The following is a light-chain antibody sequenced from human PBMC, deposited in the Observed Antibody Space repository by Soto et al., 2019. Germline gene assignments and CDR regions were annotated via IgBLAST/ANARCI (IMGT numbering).Light chain of an antibody. CDR1: SSDVGGYNY. CDR2: EVS. V-gene: IGLV2-14*01. CDR3: SSYTRSSTSYV. J-gene: IGLJ1*01. Sequence: QSVLTQPASVSGSPGQSITISCTGTSSDVGGYNYVSWYQQHPGKAPKLMIYEVSNRPSRASNRFSGSKSDNTDSLTISGLQAEDEADYYCSSYTRSSTSYVFGTGTKVTV.